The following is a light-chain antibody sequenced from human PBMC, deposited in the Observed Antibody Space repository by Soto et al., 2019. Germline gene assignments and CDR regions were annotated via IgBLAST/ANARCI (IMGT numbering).Light chain of an antibody. CDR1: QSISSW. CDR3: QQYNSYWT. V-gene: IGKV1-5*01. CDR2: DAS. Sequence: DIQMTQSPSTLSASVGDRVTITCRASQSISSWFAWYQQKRGKAPKLLIYDASSLESGVPSRFSGSGSGTEFTLTSSSLQPDDFATYYCQQYNSYWTFGQGTKVDIK. J-gene: IGKJ1*01.